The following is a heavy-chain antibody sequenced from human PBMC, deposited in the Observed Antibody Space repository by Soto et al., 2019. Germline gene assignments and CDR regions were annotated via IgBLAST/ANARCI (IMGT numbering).Heavy chain of an antibody. J-gene: IGHJ4*02. CDR3: ARYNSGWDFDY. CDR1: GFTFSTYG. CDR2: ISYDGSNK. V-gene: IGHV3-33*01. D-gene: IGHD6-19*01. Sequence: QVQLVESGGGVVQPGRSLRLSCATSGFTFSTYGMHWDRQAPGKGLEWVAGISYDGSNKFYTDSVKGRFTISRDYSKNTLYLQMSSLRVEDTAVYYCARYNSGWDFDYWGQGTLVTVSS.